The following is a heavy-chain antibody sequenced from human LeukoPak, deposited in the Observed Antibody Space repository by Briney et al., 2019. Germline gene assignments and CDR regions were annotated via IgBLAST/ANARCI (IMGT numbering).Heavy chain of an antibody. Sequence: GGSLRLSCAASGFTFNTYWMHWVRQVPGKGLVWVSRINSDGSRTNYVDSAKGRFTISRDNAKNTLFLQMNSLGAEDSAVYYCARGNFYSGSGSSPLDYWGQGTLVTVSS. CDR2: INSDGSRT. D-gene: IGHD3-10*01. V-gene: IGHV3-74*01. CDR3: ARGNFYSGSGSSPLDY. J-gene: IGHJ4*02. CDR1: GFTFNTYW.